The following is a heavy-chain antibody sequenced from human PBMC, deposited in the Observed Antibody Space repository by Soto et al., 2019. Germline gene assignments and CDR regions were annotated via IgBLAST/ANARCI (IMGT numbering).Heavy chain of an antibody. CDR1: GFSLIGSGMR. CDR3: ARTPGVQYDSSGSADAFDV. V-gene: IGHV2-70*04. D-gene: IGHD3-22*01. J-gene: IGHJ3*01. CDR2: IDWGDDE. Sequence: SCPTLVNPTQTLTLTCSLSGFSLIGSGMRVSWLRQPPGKALEWLARIDWGDDEFYSTSLRSRLTISKDTSKNQVVLTMTNMAPVDTATYYCARTPGVQYDSSGSADAFDVWCPATLVTVSS.